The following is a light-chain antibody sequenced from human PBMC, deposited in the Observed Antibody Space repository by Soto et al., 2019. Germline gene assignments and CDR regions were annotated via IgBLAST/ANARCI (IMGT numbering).Light chain of an antibody. Sequence: QSALTQPASVSGSPGQSITISCTGTSSDVGGYNYVSWYQQHPGKAPKVIIFEVSNRPSGVSNRFSGSKSGNTASLTISGLLAEDEADYYCNSYTRSRSYVFGTGTKVTFL. CDR2: EVS. V-gene: IGLV2-14*01. CDR3: NSYTRSRSYV. CDR1: SSDVGGYNY. J-gene: IGLJ1*01.